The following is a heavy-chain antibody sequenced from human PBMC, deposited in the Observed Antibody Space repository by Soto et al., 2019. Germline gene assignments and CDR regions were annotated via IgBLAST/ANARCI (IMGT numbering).Heavy chain of an antibody. V-gene: IGHV1-2*02. CDR2: INPNSGGT. Sequence: QVQLVQSGAEVKKPGASVKVSCKASGFSFTDYYMHWVRQAPGQGPEWMGWINPNSGGTNYAQNFQGRVTMTRDTSISTAYMELSRLRSDDTAVYYCARALIYSGGQFTSYNCFDPWGQGTLVTVSP. CDR1: GFSFTDYY. D-gene: IGHD1-26*01. J-gene: IGHJ5*02. CDR3: ARALIYSGGQFTSYNCFDP.